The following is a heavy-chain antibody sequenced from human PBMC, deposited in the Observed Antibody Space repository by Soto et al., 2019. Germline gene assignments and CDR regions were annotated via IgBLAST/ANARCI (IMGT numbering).Heavy chain of an antibody. V-gene: IGHV4-59*01. CDR1: GGSISSYY. CDR2: IYYSGST. CDR3: ARDSGYDFYYYYYYMDG. J-gene: IGHJ6*03. Sequence: PSETLSLTCTVSGGSISSYYWSWIRQPPGKGLEWIGYIYYSGSTNYNPSLKSRVTISVDTSKNQFSLKLSSVTAADTAVYYCARDSGYDFYYYYYYMDGWGKGTTVTVSS. D-gene: IGHD5-12*01.